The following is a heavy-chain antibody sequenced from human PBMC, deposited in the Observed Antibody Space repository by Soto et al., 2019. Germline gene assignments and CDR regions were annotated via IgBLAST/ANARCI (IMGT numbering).Heavy chain of an antibody. CDR1: GGTFSSYT. CDR2: IIPILGIA. J-gene: IGHJ6*02. V-gene: IGHV1-69*02. Sequence: QVQLVQSGAEVKKPGSSVKVSCKASGGTFSSYTISWVRQAPGQGLEWMGRIIPILGIANYAQKFQGRVTITEEKPRATPYRERGSLRFKDTAVYYCASCPPGTAYYYYVRDVWGQGTPVTASS. D-gene: IGHD1-1*01. CDR3: ASCPPGTAYYYYVRDV.